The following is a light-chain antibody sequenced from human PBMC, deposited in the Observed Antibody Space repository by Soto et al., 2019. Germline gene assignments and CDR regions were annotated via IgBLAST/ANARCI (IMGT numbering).Light chain of an antibody. Sequence: QSALTQPASVSGTTGQSITICCTGTSSDVGGYNYAAWYRQHPGKAPKLMSYEVSNRPSGVSNRFSGSKSGNTAYLTISGLQAEDEADYYCSSYTSSSTLLVFGTGTKVTAL. V-gene: IGLV2-14*01. CDR2: EVS. CDR1: SSDVGGYNY. CDR3: SSYTSSSTLLV. J-gene: IGLJ1*01.